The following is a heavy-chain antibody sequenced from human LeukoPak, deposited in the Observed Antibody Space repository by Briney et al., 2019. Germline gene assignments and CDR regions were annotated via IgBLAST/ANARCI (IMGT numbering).Heavy chain of an antibody. Sequence: GGSLRLSCAAPGFTFSSYAMSWVRQAPGKGLEWVSAISGSGGSTYYADSVKGRFTISRDNSKNTLYLQMNSLRAEDTAVYYCAKVSYSSGRLDYWGQGTLVTVSS. CDR1: GFTFSSYA. CDR2: ISGSGGST. D-gene: IGHD6-19*01. CDR3: AKVSYSSGRLDY. V-gene: IGHV3-23*01. J-gene: IGHJ4*02.